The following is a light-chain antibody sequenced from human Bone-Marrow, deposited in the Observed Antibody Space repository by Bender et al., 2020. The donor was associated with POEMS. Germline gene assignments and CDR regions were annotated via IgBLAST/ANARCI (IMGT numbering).Light chain of an antibody. Sequence: SYELTQPPSVSLSPGQTARITCSGETLAKEFAYWYQQKPGQAPVVLIYKDSQRPSGIPERFSGSSSGTTVTLTISGVQAEDEADYYCQSSDSSGTYVFGTGTKVTVL. J-gene: IGLJ1*01. V-gene: IGLV3-25*03. CDR3: QSSDSSGTYV. CDR1: TLAKEF. CDR2: KDS.